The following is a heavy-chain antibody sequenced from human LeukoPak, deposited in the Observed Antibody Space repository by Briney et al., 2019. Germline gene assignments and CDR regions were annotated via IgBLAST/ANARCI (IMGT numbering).Heavy chain of an antibody. V-gene: IGHV3-21*05. Sequence: GGSLRLSCAASGFTFRTYSLNWVRQAPGKGLEWVSYISKSNNIYYADSVKGRFTISRDNAKNSLYLQMNSLRAEDTAVYYCATSITGTSCWGQGTMVTVSS. J-gene: IGHJ3*01. D-gene: IGHD1-7*01. CDR3: ATSITGTSC. CDR2: ISKSNNI. CDR1: GFTFRTYS.